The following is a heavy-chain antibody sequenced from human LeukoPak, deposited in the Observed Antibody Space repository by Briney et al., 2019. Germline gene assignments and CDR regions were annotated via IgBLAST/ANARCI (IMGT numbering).Heavy chain of an antibody. Sequence: PSETLSLTCTVSGGSISSGGYYWSWIRQHPGKGLEWIGSIYYSGSTYYNPSLKSRVTISVDTSKNQFSLKLSSVTAADTAVYYCARLAADDFWSGYYPDYWGQGTLVTVSS. J-gene: IGHJ4*02. CDR2: IYYSGST. CDR1: GGSISSGGYY. D-gene: IGHD3-3*01. V-gene: IGHV4-39*01. CDR3: ARLAADDFWSGYYPDY.